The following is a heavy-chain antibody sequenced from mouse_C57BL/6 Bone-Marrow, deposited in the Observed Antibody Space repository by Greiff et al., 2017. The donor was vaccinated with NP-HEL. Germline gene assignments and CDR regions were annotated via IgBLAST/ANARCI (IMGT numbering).Heavy chain of an antibody. V-gene: IGHV14-4*01. CDR3: TTGISFAY. CDR1: GFNIKDDY. CDR2: IDPENGDT. Sequence: EVQLQQSGAELVRPGASVKLSCTASGFNIKDDYMHWVKQRPEQGLEWIGWIDPENGDTEYASKFQGKATITADTSSNTAYLQLSSLTSEDTAVYYCTTGISFAYGGQGTLVTVSA. J-gene: IGHJ3*01.